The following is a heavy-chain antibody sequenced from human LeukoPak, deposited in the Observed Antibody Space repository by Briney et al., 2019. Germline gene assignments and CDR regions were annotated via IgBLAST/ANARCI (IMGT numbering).Heavy chain of an antibody. Sequence: GGSLRLSCQASGFTFSSSAMNWVRQAPGKGPEWISYISSSSVIFYADSVKGRFSISRDNAKNSLYLQMNSLRAEDTAVYYCARDSFYDSSGYWGQGTLVTVSS. D-gene: IGHD3-22*01. CDR2: ISSSSVI. CDR1: GFTFSSSA. J-gene: IGHJ4*02. V-gene: IGHV3-48*01. CDR3: ARDSFYDSSGY.